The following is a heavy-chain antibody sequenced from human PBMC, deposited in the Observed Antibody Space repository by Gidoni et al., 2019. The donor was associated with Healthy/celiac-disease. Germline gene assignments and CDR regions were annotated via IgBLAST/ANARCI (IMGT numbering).Heavy chain of an antibody. V-gene: IGHV4-59*01. CDR3: AREGADSGYIDY. J-gene: IGHJ4*02. Sequence: TGPGGAISSYYWSWIRQPPGNGLAWIWYIYYSGSTNYNPSLKSRVTISVDTAKNQFSLKLSSVTAADTAVYYCAREGADSGYIDYWGQGTLVTVSS. CDR1: GGAISSYY. D-gene: IGHD1-26*01. CDR2: IYYSGST.